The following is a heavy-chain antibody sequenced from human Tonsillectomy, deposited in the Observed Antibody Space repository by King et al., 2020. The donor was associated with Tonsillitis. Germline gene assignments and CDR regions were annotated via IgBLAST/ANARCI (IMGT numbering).Heavy chain of an antibody. CDR1: GFTFSDYY. CDR2: ISGSGFYT. V-gene: IGHV3-11*06. CDR3: ARDMAPTMTSFFDY. J-gene: IGHJ4*02. Sequence: HVQLVESGGGLVKPGGSLRLSCSASGFTFSDYYMNWIRQAPGQGLEWISYISGSGFYTNYADSVRGRFTISRDNALNSLYLQMNSLRAEDTAVYYCARDMAPTMTSFFDYWGQGVLVTVPS. D-gene: IGHD4-17*01.